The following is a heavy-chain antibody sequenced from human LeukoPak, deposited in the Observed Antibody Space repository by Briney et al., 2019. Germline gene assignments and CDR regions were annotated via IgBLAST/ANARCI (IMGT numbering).Heavy chain of an antibody. V-gene: IGHV1-18*01. CDR2: ISEYSDIT. CDR3: ARDVRGGEDY. J-gene: IGHJ4*02. CDR1: GYSFTNHP. Sequence: ASVKVSCKTSGYSFTNHPITWVRQAPGQGLEWVGWISEYSDITKYAQKLQGRVTLTKDTSTTTAYMELRSLTSDDTAVYYCARDVRGGEDYWGQGTLVTVSS. D-gene: IGHD3-16*01.